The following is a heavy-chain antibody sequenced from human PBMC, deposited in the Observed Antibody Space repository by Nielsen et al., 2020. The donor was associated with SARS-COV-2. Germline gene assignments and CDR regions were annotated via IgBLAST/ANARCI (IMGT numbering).Heavy chain of an antibody. CDR3: AKDMILRRWELPSN. CDR2: ISWNSGSI. V-gene: IGHV3-9*01. D-gene: IGHD1-26*01. CDR1: GFTFSSFA. J-gene: IGHJ4*02. Sequence: GGSLRLSCEASGFTFSSFAMNWVRQAPGKGLEWVSGISWNSGSIGYADSVKGRFTISRDNAKNSLYLQMNSLRAEDTALYYCAKDMILRRWELPSNWGQGTLVTVSS.